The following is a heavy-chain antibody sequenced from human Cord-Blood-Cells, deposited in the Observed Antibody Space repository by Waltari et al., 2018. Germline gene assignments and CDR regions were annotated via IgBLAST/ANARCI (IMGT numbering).Heavy chain of an antibody. Sequence: QVQLQESGPRLVKPSETLSLTCTVSGYSISSGYYWGWIRQPPGKGLEWIGSIYHSGSTYYNPSLKSRVTISVDTSKNQFSLKLSSVTAADTAVYYCARGGPYSSSSFDYWGQGTLVTVSS. CDR1: GYSISSGYY. CDR2: IYHSGST. CDR3: ARGGPYSSSSFDY. V-gene: IGHV4-38-2*02. D-gene: IGHD6-6*01. J-gene: IGHJ4*02.